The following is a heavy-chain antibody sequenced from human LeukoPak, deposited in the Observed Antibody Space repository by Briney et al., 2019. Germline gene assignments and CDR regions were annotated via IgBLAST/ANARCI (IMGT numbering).Heavy chain of an antibody. CDR1: GGTFSSYA. D-gene: IGHD2-15*01. Sequence: GASVTVSCKASGGTFSSYAISWVRQAPGQGLEWMGRIIPIFGIANYAQKFQGRVTITADKPTSTAYMELSSLRSEDTAVYYCARDHFYCSGGSCYGYWGQGTLVTVSS. V-gene: IGHV1-69*04. CDR2: IIPIFGIA. CDR3: ARDHFYCSGGSCYGY. J-gene: IGHJ4*02.